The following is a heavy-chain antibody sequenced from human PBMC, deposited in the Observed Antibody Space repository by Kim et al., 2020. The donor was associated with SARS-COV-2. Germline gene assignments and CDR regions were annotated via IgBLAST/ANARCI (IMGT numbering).Heavy chain of an antibody. CDR1: GGSIGSYY. V-gene: IGHV4-59*08. J-gene: IGHJ4*02. Sequence: SETLSLTCTVSGGSIGSYYWSWFRQPPGKRLEWIGYVYYSGSTKCNPSLKSRVTISVDTSKNQFSLNLTSVTASDTAMYYCGRHFYETYYFDYWGQGALVTVSS. CDR3: GRHFYETYYFDY. D-gene: IGHD3-22*01. CDR2: VYYSGST.